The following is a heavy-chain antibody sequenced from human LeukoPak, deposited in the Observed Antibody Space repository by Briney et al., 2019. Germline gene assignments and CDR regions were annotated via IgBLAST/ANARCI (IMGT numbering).Heavy chain of an antibody. Sequence: GASVKVSCKASGGTFSSYAISWVRQAPGQGLEWMGGIIPIFGTANYAQKFQGRVTITTDESTSTAYMELSSLRSEDMAVYYCARDPGSGTLGYDFDYWAREPWSPSPQ. CDR1: GGTFSSYA. J-gene: IGHJ4*02. D-gene: IGHD1-26*01. CDR2: IIPIFGTA. V-gene: IGHV1-69*05. CDR3: ARDPGSGTLGYDFDY.